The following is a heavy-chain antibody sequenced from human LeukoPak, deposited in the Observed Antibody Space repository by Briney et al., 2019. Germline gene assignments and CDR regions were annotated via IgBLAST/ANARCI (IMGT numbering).Heavy chain of an antibody. Sequence: GGSLRLSCAASGFTFSSYWMNWVRQAPGKGLEWVANINQDGSDKYYVDSVKGRFTISRDNARKSLYLQMNSLRAEDTAVYYCVFHFYGNRADNHWGQGTLVTVSS. CDR3: VFHFYGNRADNH. V-gene: IGHV3-7*01. D-gene: IGHD2/OR15-2a*01. J-gene: IGHJ5*02. CDR2: INQDGSDK. CDR1: GFTFSSYW.